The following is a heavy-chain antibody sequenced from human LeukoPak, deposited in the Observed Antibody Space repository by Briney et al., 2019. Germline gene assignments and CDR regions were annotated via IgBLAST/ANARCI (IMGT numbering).Heavy chain of an antibody. CDR2: FDPEDGET. CDR3: ATDSVVAATPPFDY. Sequence: ASVKVSCKVSGYTLTELSMHWVRQAPGKGLERRGGFDPEDGETIYAQKFQGRVTMTEDTSTDTAYMELSSLRSEDTAVYYCATDSVVAATPPFDYWGQGTLVTVSS. J-gene: IGHJ4*02. CDR1: GYTLTELS. D-gene: IGHD2-15*01. V-gene: IGHV1-24*01.